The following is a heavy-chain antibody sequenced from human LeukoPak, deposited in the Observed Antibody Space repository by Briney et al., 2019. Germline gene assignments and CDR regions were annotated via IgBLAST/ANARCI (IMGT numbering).Heavy chain of an antibody. D-gene: IGHD1-26*01. CDR1: GFTFSSFV. V-gene: IGHV3-30-3*01. CDR3: VRGSVTYSGGYFQH. Sequence: GGSLRLSCAASGFTFSSFVMHWVRQAPGKGLEWVALITYDGSNKYYADSVRGRFTITRDNPKNTLDLQMSALRAEDTAVYYCVRGSVTYSGGYFQHWGQGTLVTVSS. CDR2: ITYDGSNK. J-gene: IGHJ1*01.